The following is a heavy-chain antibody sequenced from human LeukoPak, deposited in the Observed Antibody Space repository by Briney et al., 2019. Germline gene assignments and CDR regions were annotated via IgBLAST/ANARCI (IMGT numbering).Heavy chain of an antibody. CDR3: AKDCLVGATEAAGY. J-gene: IGHJ4*02. CDR2: IKQDGSEK. Sequence: GGSLRLSCAASGFTFSSYWMSWVRQAPGKGLEWVANIKQDGSEKYYVDSVKGRFTISRDNAKNSLYLQMNSLRAEDTAVYYCAKDCLVGATEAAGYWGQGTLVTVSS. V-gene: IGHV3-7*01. CDR1: GFTFSSYW. D-gene: IGHD1-26*01.